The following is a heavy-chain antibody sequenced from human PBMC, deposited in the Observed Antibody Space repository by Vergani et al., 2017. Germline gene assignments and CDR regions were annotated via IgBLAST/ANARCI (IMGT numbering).Heavy chain of an antibody. Sequence: QVQLVQSGAEVKKPGASVKVSCKASGYTFTSYAINWVRQATGQGLEWMGWINHNSGNTGYAQKFQGRVTMTRNTSISTAYMELSSLRSEDTAVYYCARVGAIAARVRLFYWGQGTLVTVSS. D-gene: IGHD6-6*01. CDR2: INHNSGNT. CDR3: ARVGAIAARVRLFY. V-gene: IGHV1-8*02. CDR1: GYTFTSYA. J-gene: IGHJ4*02.